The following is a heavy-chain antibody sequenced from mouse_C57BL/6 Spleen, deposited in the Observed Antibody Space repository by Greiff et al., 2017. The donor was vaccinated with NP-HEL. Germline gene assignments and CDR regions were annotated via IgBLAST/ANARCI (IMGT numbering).Heavy chain of an antibody. CDR2: IDPDSGGT. CDR1: GYTFTSYW. CDR3: ARRSNYYAMDY. J-gene: IGHJ4*01. V-gene: IGHV1-72*01. D-gene: IGHD2-5*01. Sequence: VQLQQPGAELVKPGASVKLSCKASGYTFTSYWMHWVKQRPGQGLEWIGRIDPDSGGTKYNEKFKSKATLTVDKPSSTAYMQLSSLTSEDSAVYYCARRSNYYAMDYWGKGTSVTVAS.